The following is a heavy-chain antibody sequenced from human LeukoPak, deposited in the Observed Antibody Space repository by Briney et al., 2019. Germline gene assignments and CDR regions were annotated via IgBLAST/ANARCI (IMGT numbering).Heavy chain of an antibody. D-gene: IGHD2-2*01. CDR3: ARVSSYQLLYYFGY. J-gene: IGHJ4*02. CDR2: INHSGST. Sequence: PSETLSLTCAVYGGSFSGYYWSWIRQPPGKGLEWIGEINHSGSTNYNPSLKSRVTISVDTSKNQFSLKLSSVTAADTAVYYCARVSSYQLLYYFGYWGQGTLVTVSS. CDR1: GGSFSGYY. V-gene: IGHV4-34*01.